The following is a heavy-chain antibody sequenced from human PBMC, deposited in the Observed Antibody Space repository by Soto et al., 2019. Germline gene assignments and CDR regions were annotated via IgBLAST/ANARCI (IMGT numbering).Heavy chain of an antibody. CDR1: GFTFSSYS. J-gene: IGHJ6*03. CDR3: ARVEADCSSTSCYKIYYYYYMDV. V-gene: IGHV3-21*01. Sequence: GGSLRLSCAASGFTFSSYSMNWVRQAPGEGLEWVSSISSSSSYIYYADSVKGRFTISRDNAKNSLYLQMNSLRAEDTAVYYCARVEADCSSTSCYKIYYYYYMDVWGKGTTVTVSS. D-gene: IGHD2-2*02. CDR2: ISSSSSYI.